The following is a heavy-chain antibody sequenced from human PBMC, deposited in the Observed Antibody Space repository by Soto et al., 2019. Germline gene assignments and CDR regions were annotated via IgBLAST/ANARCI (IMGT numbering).Heavy chain of an antibody. CDR2: INAGSGNT. CDR3: ESSTSGTYRHWFDP. Sequence: ASVKVSCKASGYTFTSYAMYWVRQAPGQRLEWMGWINAGSGNTKYSQKFQGRVTITRDTSASTAYMELSSLRYEDPAVYYCESSTSGTYRHWFDPWGQGTLVTVSS. CDR1: GYTFTSYA. D-gene: IGHD1-26*01. J-gene: IGHJ5*02. V-gene: IGHV1-3*01.